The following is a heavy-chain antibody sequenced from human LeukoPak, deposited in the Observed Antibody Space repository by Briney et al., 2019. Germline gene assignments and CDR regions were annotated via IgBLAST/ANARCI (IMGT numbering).Heavy chain of an antibody. V-gene: IGHV3-7*03. CDR2: MKQDGSEK. J-gene: IGHJ4*02. Sequence: PGGSLRLSCAASGFTFSSYWMTWVRQAPGKGLEWVANMKQDGSEKYYVDSVKGRFTISRDNSKNTLYLQMNSLRAEDTAIYYCAKGSADARPYYFDYWGQGTLVTISS. D-gene: IGHD2-15*01. CDR1: GFTFSSYW. CDR3: AKGSADARPYYFDY.